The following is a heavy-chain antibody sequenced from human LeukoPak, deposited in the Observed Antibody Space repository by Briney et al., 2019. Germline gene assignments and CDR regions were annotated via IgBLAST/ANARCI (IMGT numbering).Heavy chain of an antibody. J-gene: IGHJ4*02. CDR1: GGSFSGYY. CDR2: INHSGST. Sequence: SETLSLTCAVYGGSFSGYYWSWIRQPPGKGLEWIGEINHSGSTNYNPSLKSRVTISVDTSKNQFSLKLSSVTAADTAVYYCARDPVVTGTLWGDYWGQGTLVTVSS. CDR3: ARDPVVTGTLWGDY. V-gene: IGHV4-34*01. D-gene: IGHD6-19*01.